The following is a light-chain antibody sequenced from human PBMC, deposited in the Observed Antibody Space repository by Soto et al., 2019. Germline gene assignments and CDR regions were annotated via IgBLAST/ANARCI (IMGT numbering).Light chain of an antibody. CDR3: SSYAGTNTWYV. CDR2: EVT. V-gene: IGLV2-8*01. CDR1: SSDVGGYDY. Sequence: QSVLTQPPSASGSRGQSVTISCTGTSSDVGGYDYVSWYQQHPGKAPKLIIYEVTKRPSGVPDRFSGSKSGNTASLTVSGLQAEDEADYYCSSYAGTNTWYVFGTGTKLTVL. J-gene: IGLJ1*01.